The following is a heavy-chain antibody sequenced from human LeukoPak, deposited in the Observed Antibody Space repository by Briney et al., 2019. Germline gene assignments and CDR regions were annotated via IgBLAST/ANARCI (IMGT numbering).Heavy chain of an antibody. V-gene: IGHV3-30*02. CDR2: IRNDGTNK. Sequence: GGSLRLSCAASGFTFSSYWMSWVRQAPGKGLEWVAFIRNDGTNKFYADFVKGRFTISRDNSKNTLYLQMNSLRAEDTAVYYCATNSGYELDYWGQGTLVTVSS. J-gene: IGHJ4*02. D-gene: IGHD5-12*01. CDR1: GFTFSSYW. CDR3: ATNSGYELDY.